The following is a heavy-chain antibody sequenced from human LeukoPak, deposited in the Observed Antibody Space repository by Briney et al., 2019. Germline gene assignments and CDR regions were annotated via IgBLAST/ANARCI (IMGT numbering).Heavy chain of an antibody. CDR2: IYYSGST. CDR1: GGSISSYY. CDR3: ARRRIVGATTVFDY. Sequence: PSETLSLTCTVSGGSISSYYCSWIRQPPGKGLEWIGYIYYSGSTNYNPSLKSRVTISVDTSKNQFSLKLSSVTAADTAVYYCARRRIVGATTVFDYWGQGNPVTVSS. V-gene: IGHV4-59*08. J-gene: IGHJ4*02. D-gene: IGHD1-26*01.